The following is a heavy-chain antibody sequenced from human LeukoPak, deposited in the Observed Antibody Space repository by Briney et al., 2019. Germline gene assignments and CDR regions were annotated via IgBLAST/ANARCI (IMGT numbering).Heavy chain of an antibody. D-gene: IGHD1-1*01. Sequence: GGSLRLSCAASGFTFSDYWMFWARQAPGKGPEWVANIKYDGSEKYYVDSVKGRFTISRDNAKNSLYLQMNSLRVEDTALYYCARRTRDMNYLDYWGQGTLVTVSS. J-gene: IGHJ4*02. CDR3: ARRTRDMNYLDY. CDR2: IKYDGSEK. CDR1: GFTFSDYW. V-gene: IGHV3-7*01.